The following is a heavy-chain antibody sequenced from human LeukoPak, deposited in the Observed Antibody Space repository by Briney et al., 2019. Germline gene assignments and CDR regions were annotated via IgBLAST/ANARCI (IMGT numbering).Heavy chain of an antibody. CDR1: GGSVSSGSYY. Sequence: SETLSLTCTVSGGSVSSGSYYWSWVRQPPGKGLEWIGYIYYSGSTYYNPSLKSRVTISVDTSKNQFSLKLSSVTAADTAVYYCARDRTGAGDSSGPNWFDPWGQGTLVTVSS. J-gene: IGHJ5*02. CDR2: IYYSGST. V-gene: IGHV4-61*01. CDR3: ARDRTGAGDSSGPNWFDP. D-gene: IGHD3-22*01.